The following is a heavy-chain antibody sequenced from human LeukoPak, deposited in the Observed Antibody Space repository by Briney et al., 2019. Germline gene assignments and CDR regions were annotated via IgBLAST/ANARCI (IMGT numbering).Heavy chain of an antibody. CDR2: INPNTGNP. CDR1: GCTFTIYA. Sequence: ASVKVSCKASGCTFTIYAMNWVRQAPGQGLEWMGWINPNTGNPTYAQGFTGRFVFSLDTSVSTAYLQISSLKAEDTAVYYCARAYHPLGGLSFPDQWGQGTLVTVSS. CDR3: ARAYHPLGGLSFPDQ. V-gene: IGHV7-4-1*02. D-gene: IGHD3-16*02. J-gene: IGHJ5*02.